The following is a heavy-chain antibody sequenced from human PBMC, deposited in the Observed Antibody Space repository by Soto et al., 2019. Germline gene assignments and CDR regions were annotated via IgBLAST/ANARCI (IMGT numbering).Heavy chain of an antibody. J-gene: IGHJ6*01. D-gene: IGHD6-13*01. CDR1: GWSTSHYK. CDR3: AREYISSWISGLDV. CDR2: IYYSGST. Sequence: AERLSGTGSISGWSTSHYKRSWIGQPPGKGLEWIGYIYYSGSTNYNPSLKSRVTISVDTSKNQFSLKLSSVTAADTAVYYCAREYISSWISGLDVCLQATTVT. V-gene: IGHV4-59*01.